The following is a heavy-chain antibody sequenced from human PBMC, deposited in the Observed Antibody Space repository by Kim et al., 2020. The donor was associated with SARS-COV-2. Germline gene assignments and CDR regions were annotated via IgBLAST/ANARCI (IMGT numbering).Heavy chain of an antibody. V-gene: IGHV3-43*02. CDR3: AKDTDYYYYYYGMDV. Sequence: GGSLRLSCAASGFTFDDYAMHWVRQAPGKGLEWVSLISGDGGSTYYADSVKGRFTISRDNSKNSLYLQMNSLRTEDTALYYCAKDTDYYYYYYGMDVWGQGTTVTVSS. D-gene: IGHD2-21*02. CDR2: ISGDGGST. CDR1: GFTFDDYA. J-gene: IGHJ6*02.